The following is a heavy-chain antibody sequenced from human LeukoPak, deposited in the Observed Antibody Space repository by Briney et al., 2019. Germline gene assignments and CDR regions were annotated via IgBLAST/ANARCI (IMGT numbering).Heavy chain of an antibody. CDR2: IYYSGST. D-gene: IGHD1-26*01. V-gene: IGHV4-61*01. J-gene: IGHJ4*02. CDR3: ARDLGGSYVFDY. Sequence: SETLSLTCTVSGGSVSSGSYCWSWIRQPPGKGLEWIGYIYYSGSTNYNPSLKSRVTISVDTSKNQFSLKLSSVTAADTAVYYCARDLGGSYVFDYWGQGTLVTVSS. CDR1: GGSVSSGSYC.